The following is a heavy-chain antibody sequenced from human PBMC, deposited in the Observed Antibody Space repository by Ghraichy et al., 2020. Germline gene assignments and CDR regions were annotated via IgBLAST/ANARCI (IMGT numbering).Heavy chain of an antibody. V-gene: IGHV3-74*01. CDR2: INSDESDI. CDR3: ARTASGAFDS. CDR1: GFIFSNYW. Sequence: GGSLRLSCAASGFIFSNYWMHWVRQAPGKGTVWVSHINSDESDISYAGSVKGRFTISRDNAKNTLYLQMNSLRAEDTAVYYCARTASGAFDSWGQGTLVTVSS. D-gene: IGHD3-10*01. J-gene: IGHJ4*02.